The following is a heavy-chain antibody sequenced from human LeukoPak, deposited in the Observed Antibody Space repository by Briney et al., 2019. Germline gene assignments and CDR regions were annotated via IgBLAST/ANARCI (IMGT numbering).Heavy chain of an antibody. CDR2: IYPGDSVT. J-gene: IGHJ6*02. CDR1: GYSFTSYW. V-gene: IGHV5-51*01. D-gene: IGHD3-3*01. CDR3: ARLTYYDFWSGPSYGMDV. Sequence: PGESLKISCKGSGYSFTSYWIGWVRQMPGKGLEWMGIIYPGDSVTRYSPSFQGQVTISADKSISTAYLQWSSLKASDTAMYYCARLTYYDFWSGPSYGMDVWGQGTTVTVSS.